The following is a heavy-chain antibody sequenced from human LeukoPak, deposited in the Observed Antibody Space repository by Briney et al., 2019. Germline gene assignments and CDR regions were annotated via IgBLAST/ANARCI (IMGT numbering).Heavy chain of an antibody. CDR1: GFTFSSYW. CDR2: INTDGSST. Sequence: GGSLRLSCAASGFTFSSYWMHWVRQAPGKGLVWVSRINTDGSSTSYVDSVKGRFTISRDNAKKTLYLQMNSLRAEDTAVYYCARGMGSSGSYCFDYWGQGTLVTVSS. V-gene: IGHV3-74*01. D-gene: IGHD3-22*01. CDR3: ARGMGSSGSYCFDY. J-gene: IGHJ4*02.